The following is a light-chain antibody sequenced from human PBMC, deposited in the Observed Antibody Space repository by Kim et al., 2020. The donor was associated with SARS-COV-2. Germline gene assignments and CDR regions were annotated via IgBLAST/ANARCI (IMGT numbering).Light chain of an antibody. CDR2: QAS. Sequence: ASVGDKVTITCRASQNIKNWLAWYQQKPGKVPKVLIYQASTLASGVPSRFSGSGSATEFTLTISCLQPDDFATYYCQQYNSYSLYTFGQGTKLEIK. CDR3: QQYNSYSLYT. CDR1: QNIKNW. V-gene: IGKV1-5*03. J-gene: IGKJ2*01.